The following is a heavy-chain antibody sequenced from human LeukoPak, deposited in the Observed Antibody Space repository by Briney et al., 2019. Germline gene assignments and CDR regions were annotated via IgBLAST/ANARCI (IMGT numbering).Heavy chain of an antibody. CDR2: INHSGST. D-gene: IGHD3-16*01. J-gene: IGHJ4*02. CDR3: ARGGGGGYYFDY. V-gene: IGHV4-34*01. Sequence: SETLSLTCAVYGGSFSGYYWSWIRQPPGKGLEWIGEINHSGSTNNNPSLKSRVTISVDTSKKRFSLKLSSVTAADTAMYYCARGGGGGYYFDYWGQGTLVTVSS. CDR1: GGSFSGYY.